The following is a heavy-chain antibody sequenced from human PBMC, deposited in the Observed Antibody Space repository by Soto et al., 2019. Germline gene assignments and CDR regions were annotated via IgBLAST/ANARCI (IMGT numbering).Heavy chain of an antibody. CDR1: GFSLSTYS. CDR2: ISSSSNNI. Sequence: EVQLVESGGGLVKPGGSLRLSCAASGFSLSTYSMNWLSQAPGKGLEWVSSISSSSNNIYYADSVKGRFTISRDNAKNSLFLQVNSLRDEDTAVYFCARDLTTATGAFDYWGQGTLVTVSS. CDR3: ARDLTTATGAFDY. V-gene: IGHV3-21*01. J-gene: IGHJ4*02. D-gene: IGHD6-13*01.